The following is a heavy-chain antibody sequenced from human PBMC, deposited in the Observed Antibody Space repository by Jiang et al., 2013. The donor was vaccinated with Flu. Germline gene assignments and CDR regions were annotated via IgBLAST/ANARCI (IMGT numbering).Heavy chain of an antibody. CDR3: ARDSGVGDSSSWYAEYFQH. CDR1: GFTFSSYG. V-gene: IGHV3-33*01. D-gene: IGHD6-13*01. Sequence: QLVESGGGVVQPGRSLRLSCAASGFTFSSYGMHWVRQAPGKGLEWVAVIWYDGSNKYYADSVKGRFTISRDNSKNTLYLQMNSLRAEDTAVYYCARDSGVGDSSSWYAEYFQHWGQGTLVTVSS. CDR2: IWYDGSNK. J-gene: IGHJ1*01.